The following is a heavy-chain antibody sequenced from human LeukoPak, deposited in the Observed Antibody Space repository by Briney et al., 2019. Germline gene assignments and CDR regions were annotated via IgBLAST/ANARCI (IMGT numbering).Heavy chain of an antibody. V-gene: IGHV4-34*01. CDR3: AREDYYFDY. Sequence: PSETLSLTCAVYGGSFSGYYWSWIRQPPGKGLEWIGEINHSGSTNYNPSLKSRVTISVDMSKNQFSLKLSSVTAADTAVYYCAREDYYFDYWGQGTLVTVSS. J-gene: IGHJ4*02. D-gene: IGHD2-15*01. CDR2: INHSGST. CDR1: GGSFSGYY.